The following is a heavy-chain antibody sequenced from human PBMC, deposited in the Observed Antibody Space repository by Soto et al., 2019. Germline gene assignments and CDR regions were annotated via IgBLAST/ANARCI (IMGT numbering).Heavy chain of an antibody. V-gene: IGHV4-39*01. CDR1: GDSLRSSYHY. CDR2: IYYTGNT. Sequence: QLHESGPGQVKSSETLSLTCTVSGDSLRSSYHYWGWIRQLPGKGLEWIGSIYYTGNTYYNPSLKSRVSISVDLATDEIALRLRAESVADSAVYYCVRVEMYAGEFPPNFDRWGQGALVTVSS. J-gene: IGHJ4*02. CDR3: VRVEMYAGEFPPNFDR. D-gene: IGHD2-8*01.